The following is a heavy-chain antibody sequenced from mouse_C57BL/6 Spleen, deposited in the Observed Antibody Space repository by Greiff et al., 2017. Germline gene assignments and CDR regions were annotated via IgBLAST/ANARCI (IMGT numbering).Heavy chain of an antibody. Sequence: QVQLQQPGAELVRPGTSVKLSCKASGYTFTSYWMHWVKQRPGQGLEWIGVIDPSDSYTNYNQKFKGKATLTVDTSSSTAYMQLSSLTSEDSAVYYCARPFYYYGSSTGYCDYWGQGTTHKVSS. CDR3: ARPFYYYGSSTGYCDY. V-gene: IGHV1-59*01. J-gene: IGHJ2*01. CDR1: GYTFTSYW. CDR2: IDPSDSYT. D-gene: IGHD1-1*01.